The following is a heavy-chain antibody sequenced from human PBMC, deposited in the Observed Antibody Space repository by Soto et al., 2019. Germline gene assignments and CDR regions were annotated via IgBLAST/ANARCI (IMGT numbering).Heavy chain of an antibody. CDR1: GSSLSTSGVG. J-gene: IGHJ4*02. CDR2: IYWNDDK. D-gene: IGHD3-22*01. CDR3: AHIGVYYYDSSGYSFYYFDY. V-gene: IGHV2-5*01. Sequence: SGPTLVNPTQTLTLTRTFSGSSLSTSGVGVGWIRQPPGKALDWLALIYWNDDKRYSPSLKSRLTITKDTSKNQVVLTMTNMDPVDTATYYCAHIGVYYYDSSGYSFYYFDYWGQGTLVTVSS.